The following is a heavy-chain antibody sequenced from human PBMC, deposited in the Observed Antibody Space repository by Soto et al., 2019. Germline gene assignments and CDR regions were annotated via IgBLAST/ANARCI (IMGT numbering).Heavy chain of an antibody. D-gene: IGHD3-10*01. Sequence: QVQLQESGPGLVKPSETLSLTCTVSGGSISSYYWSWIRQPPGKGLEWIGYIYYSGSTNYNPALKSRVTILVDTSKNQCALKLSSVTAANTAVYYCARVWGGAFDIWAQGTMFTFSS. CDR3: ARVWGGAFDI. J-gene: IGHJ3*02. CDR2: IYYSGST. CDR1: GGSISSYY. V-gene: IGHV4-59*01.